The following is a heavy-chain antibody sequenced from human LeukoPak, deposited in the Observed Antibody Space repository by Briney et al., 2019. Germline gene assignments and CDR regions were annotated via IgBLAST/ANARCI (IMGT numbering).Heavy chain of an antibody. V-gene: IGHV4-31*03. CDR3: AREIRTSHSYFDY. CDR1: GGSISSGGYY. Sequence: TLSLTCPVSGGSISSGGYYWSWIRQHPGKGLEWIGYIYYSGSTSYNPSLKSRITISVDTSKNQFSLKLSSVTAADTAVYYCAREIRTSHSYFDYWGQGTLVTVSS. J-gene: IGHJ4*02. CDR2: IYYSGST. D-gene: IGHD2-2*01.